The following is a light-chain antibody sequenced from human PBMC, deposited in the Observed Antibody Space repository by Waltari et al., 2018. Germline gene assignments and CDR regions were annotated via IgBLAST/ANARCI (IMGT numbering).Light chain of an antibody. J-gene: IGKJ1*01. V-gene: IGKV4-1*01. Sequence: DIVMTQSPDSLAVSLGERATINCKSSQSVLYSSNNKNYLAWYQQKPGQPPKLLIYWASTRESGVPDRFSGSGSGTDFTLTISNLQAEDVAVYYCQQYYSTPPRTFGQGTKVEIK. CDR2: WAS. CDR3: QQYYSTPPRT. CDR1: QSVLYSSNNKNY.